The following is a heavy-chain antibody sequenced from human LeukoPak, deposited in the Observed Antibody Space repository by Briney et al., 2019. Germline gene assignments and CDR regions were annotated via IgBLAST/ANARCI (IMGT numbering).Heavy chain of an antibody. D-gene: IGHD3-10*01. CDR3: ARGRGWFGELTLGY. J-gene: IGHJ4*02. Sequence: SVTLSLTCAVYGGSFSGYYWRWIRQPPGKGLEGIGEINHSGSTNYNPSLKSRVTISVDTSKNQFSLKLSSVTAADTAVYYCARGRGWFGELTLGYWGQGTLVTVSS. V-gene: IGHV4-34*01. CDR2: INHSGST. CDR1: GGSFSGYY.